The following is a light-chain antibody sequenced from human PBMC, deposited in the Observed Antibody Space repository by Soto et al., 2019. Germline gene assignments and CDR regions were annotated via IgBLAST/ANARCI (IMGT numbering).Light chain of an antibody. J-gene: IGLJ1*01. V-gene: IGLV1-44*01. CDR2: SNN. Sequence: QSVLTQPPSASGTPGQRVTISCSGSTSNIGSNTVNWYQQLPGTAPKLLIYSNNQRPSGVPDRFSGSKPGTSASLAISGLQSDDDADYYCAAWDDSLSGYVFGTGTKLTVL. CDR1: TSNIGSNT. CDR3: AAWDDSLSGYV.